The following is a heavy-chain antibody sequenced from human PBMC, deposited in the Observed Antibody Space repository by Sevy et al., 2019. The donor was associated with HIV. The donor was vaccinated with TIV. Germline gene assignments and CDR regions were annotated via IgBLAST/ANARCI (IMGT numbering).Heavy chain of an antibody. J-gene: IGHJ3*01. V-gene: IGHV3-23*01. CDR3: AKVTLWELLAAHDAFDV. CDR1: GFSFSGYV. CDR2: ISGRVSST. D-gene: IGHD1-26*01. Sequence: GGSLRLSCAASGFSFSGYVMNWVRQAPGKGLEWVSSISGRVSSTYYADSVRGRFIISRDNSDNTLYLQMNGLRAEDTAVYYCAKVTLWELLAAHDAFDVWGQGTMVTVSS.